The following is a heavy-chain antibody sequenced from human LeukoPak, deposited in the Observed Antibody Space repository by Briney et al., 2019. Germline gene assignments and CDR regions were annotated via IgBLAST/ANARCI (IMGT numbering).Heavy chain of an antibody. CDR2: ISSNGGST. CDR3: VKADYYDTSIYYYRYFQY. Sequence: PGGSLRLSCSASGFTFSSYTMHWVRQAPGKGLEYVSAISSNGGSTYYADSVKGRFTISRDNSKNTLYLQMSSLRAEDTAVYYCVKADYYDTSIYYYRYFQYWCQGTLVTVSS. CDR1: GFTFSSYT. V-gene: IGHV3-64D*09. D-gene: IGHD3-22*01. J-gene: IGHJ1*01.